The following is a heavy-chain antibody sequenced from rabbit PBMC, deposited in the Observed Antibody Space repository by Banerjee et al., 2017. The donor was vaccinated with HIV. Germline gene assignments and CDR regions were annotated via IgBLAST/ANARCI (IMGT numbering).Heavy chain of an antibody. V-gene: IGHV1S45*01. CDR1: GLDFSSSYW. CDR2: IWTGSGST. CDR3: ARDLAGVIGWNFGL. J-gene: IGHJ6*01. Sequence: QEQLVESGGGLVQPEGSLTLTCKASGLDFSSSYWICWVRQAPGKGPEWIGCIWTGSGSTYYASWAKGRFTISSHNAQNTLYLQLNSLTVADTATYFCARDLAGVIGWNFGLWGPGTLVTVS. D-gene: IGHD4-1*01.